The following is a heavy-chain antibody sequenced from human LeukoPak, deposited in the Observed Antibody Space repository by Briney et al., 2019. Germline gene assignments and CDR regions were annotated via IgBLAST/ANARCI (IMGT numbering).Heavy chain of an antibody. CDR2: INTDGSST. J-gene: IGHJ4*02. Sequence: PGGSLRLSCAASGFTFSSYWMHWVRQAPGKGLVWVPRINTDGSSTSYADSVKGRFTISRDNSKNTLYLQMNSLRAEDTAVYYCANWDMGAWSGYIDYWGQGTLVTVSS. CDR1: GFTFSSYW. D-gene: IGHD3-3*01. CDR3: ANWDMGAWSGYIDY. V-gene: IGHV3-74*01.